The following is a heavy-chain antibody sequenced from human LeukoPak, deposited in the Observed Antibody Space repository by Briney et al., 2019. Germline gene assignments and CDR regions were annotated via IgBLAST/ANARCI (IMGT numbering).Heavy chain of an antibody. CDR3: ARMNWDSSGSSDY. V-gene: IGHV1-69*04. J-gene: IGHJ4*02. Sequence: ASVKASCKASGGTFSSYAISWVRQAPGQGLEWMGRIIPILGIANYAQKFQGRVTITADKSTSTAYMELSSLRSEDTAVYYCARMNWDSSGSSDYWGQGTLVTVSS. D-gene: IGHD6-19*01. CDR2: IIPILGIA. CDR1: GGTFSSYA.